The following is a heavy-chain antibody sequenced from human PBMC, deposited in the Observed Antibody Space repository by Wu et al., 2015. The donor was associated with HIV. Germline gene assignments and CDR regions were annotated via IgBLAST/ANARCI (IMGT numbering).Heavy chain of an antibody. CDR3: ARGMRVRELVRGYGMDV. V-gene: IGHV1-8*01. Sequence: QVQLVQSGAEVKKPGASVKVSCKASGYTFTSYDINWVRQATGQGLEWMGWMNPNSGNTGYAQKFQGRVTMTRNTSISTAYMELSSLRSEDTAVYYCARGMRVRELVRGYGMDVWGQGTTVTVSS. CDR2: MNPNSGNT. D-gene: IGHD3-10*01. CDR1: GYTFTSYD. J-gene: IGHJ6*02.